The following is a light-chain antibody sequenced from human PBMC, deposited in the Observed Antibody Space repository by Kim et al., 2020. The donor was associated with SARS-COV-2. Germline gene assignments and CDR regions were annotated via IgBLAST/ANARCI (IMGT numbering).Light chain of an antibody. J-gene: IGLJ1*01. CDR3: AAWDDSLRV. Sequence: QSVLTQPPSASGTPGQRVTISCSGSSSNIGSNTVNWYQQLPGTAPKLLFYSNNQRPSGVPDRFSGSKSGTSASLAISGLQSEDEADYYCAAWDDSLRVFGTGTKVTVL. CDR2: SNN. CDR1: SSNIGSNT. V-gene: IGLV1-44*01.